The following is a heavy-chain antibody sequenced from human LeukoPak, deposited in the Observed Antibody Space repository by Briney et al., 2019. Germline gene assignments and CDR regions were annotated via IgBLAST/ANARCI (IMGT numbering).Heavy chain of an antibody. CDR1: GFSFSDYN. Sequence: GGSLRLSCAASGFSFSDYNMNWVRQAPGKALEWVSSITTSSTYIYYGDSVKGRFTISRDNAKNSLYLQMNSLRAEDTAVYYCAREGKDDFWSGYSNDAFDIWGQGTMVTVSS. CDR3: AREGKDDFWSGYSNDAFDI. CDR2: ITTSSTYI. D-gene: IGHD3-3*01. V-gene: IGHV3-21*01. J-gene: IGHJ3*02.